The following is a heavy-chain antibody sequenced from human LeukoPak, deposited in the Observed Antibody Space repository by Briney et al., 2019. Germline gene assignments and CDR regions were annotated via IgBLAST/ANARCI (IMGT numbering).Heavy chain of an antibody. CDR1: GFTFSDYY. CDR3: ARGSSYGSGSHFDF. CDR2: ISSGGTNI. J-gene: IGHJ4*02. V-gene: IGHV3-11*01. D-gene: IGHD3-10*01. Sequence: GGSLRLSCAASGFTFSDYYMSWIRQAPGKGLEWVSYISSGGTNIHYADSVKGRFTISRDDAQNSLILQMNSLTAEDTAVFYCARGSSYGSGSHFDFWGQGTLVTVSS.